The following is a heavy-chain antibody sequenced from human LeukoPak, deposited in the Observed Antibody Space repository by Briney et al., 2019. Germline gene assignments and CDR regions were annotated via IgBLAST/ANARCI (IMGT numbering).Heavy chain of an antibody. D-gene: IGHD4-17*01. CDR2: IRYDGSNK. Sequence: SGGSLRLSCAASGFTFSSYGMHWVRQAPGKGLERVAFIRYDGSNKYYADSVKGRFTISRDNSKNTLYLQMNSLRAEDTAVYYCAKDYGDYQHPWGQGTLVTVSS. CDR3: AKDYGDYQHP. J-gene: IGHJ5*02. V-gene: IGHV3-30*02. CDR1: GFTFSSYG.